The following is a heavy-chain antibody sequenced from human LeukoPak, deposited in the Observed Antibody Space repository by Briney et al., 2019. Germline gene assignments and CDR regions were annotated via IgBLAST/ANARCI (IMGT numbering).Heavy chain of an antibody. V-gene: IGHV1-46*01. CDR3: AREDPSGRSAFDI. J-gene: IGHJ3*02. D-gene: IGHD2-15*01. CDR1: GYTFTSYY. CDR2: INPSGGST. Sequence: ASVKVSCKASGYTFTSYYMHWVRQAPGQGLEWMGIINPSGGSTSYAQKFQGRVTMTRDMSTSTVYMELSSLRSEDTAVYYCAREDPSGRSAFDIWGQGTMVTASS.